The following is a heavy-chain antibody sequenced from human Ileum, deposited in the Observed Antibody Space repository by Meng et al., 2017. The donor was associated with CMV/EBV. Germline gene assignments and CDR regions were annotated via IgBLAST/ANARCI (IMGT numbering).Heavy chain of an antibody. CDR1: GFTFSSYW. Sequence: GGSLRLSCVASGFTFSSYWMHWVRHAPGTGLVWVSRINIDGTITHDADSVKGRFTVSRDNAKNTLYLQMNSLRAEDTAVYYCAYCSTTSCYYGMDVWGQGTTVTISS. V-gene: IGHV3-74*01. J-gene: IGHJ6*02. CDR3: AYCSTTSCYYGMDV. D-gene: IGHD2-2*01. CDR2: INIDGTIT.